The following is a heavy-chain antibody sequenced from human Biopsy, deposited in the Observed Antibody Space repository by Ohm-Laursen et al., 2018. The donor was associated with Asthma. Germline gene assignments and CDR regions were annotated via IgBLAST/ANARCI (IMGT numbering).Heavy chain of an antibody. CDR1: GFTFSSYG. CDR2: ISYDGSNK. J-gene: IGHJ5*02. Sequence: SLRLSCAASGFTFSSYGMHWVRQAPGKGLAWVAVISYDGSNKYYADSVEGRFTISRDNSKNTLYLQMNSLRAEDTAVYYCAKAERYFDWYWFDPWGQGTLVTVSS. CDR3: AKAERYFDWYWFDP. D-gene: IGHD3-9*01. V-gene: IGHV3-30*18.